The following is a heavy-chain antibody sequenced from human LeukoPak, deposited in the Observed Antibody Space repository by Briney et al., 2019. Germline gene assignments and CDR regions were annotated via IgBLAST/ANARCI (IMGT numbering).Heavy chain of an antibody. D-gene: IGHD3-3*01. CDR3: ARDLKIFGVVIIDY. CDR2: ISSSSSYI. V-gene: IGHV3-21*01. CDR1: GFTFSSYS. Sequence: GGSLRLSCAASGFTFSSYSMNWVRQAPGKGLEWVSSISSSSSYIYYADSVKGRFTISRDNAKNSLYLQMNSLRAEDTAVYYCARDLKIFGVVIIDYWGQGTLVTVSS. J-gene: IGHJ4*02.